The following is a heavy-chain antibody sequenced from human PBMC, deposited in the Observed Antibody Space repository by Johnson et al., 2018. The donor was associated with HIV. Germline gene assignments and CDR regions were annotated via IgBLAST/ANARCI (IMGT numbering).Heavy chain of an antibody. CDR2: IFSVGDV. Sequence: MLFVESGGGLVQPGGSLRLSCAASGITVGTNYMSWVRQAPGKGLEWVSVIFSVGDVYYADSVRGRFTISRDNSKNTLYLQMNSLRTEDTAVYYCARERITMIVNDAFDIWGQGTMVTVSS. J-gene: IGHJ3*02. CDR3: ARERITMIVNDAFDI. V-gene: IGHV3-66*02. CDR1: GITVGTNY. D-gene: IGHD3-22*01.